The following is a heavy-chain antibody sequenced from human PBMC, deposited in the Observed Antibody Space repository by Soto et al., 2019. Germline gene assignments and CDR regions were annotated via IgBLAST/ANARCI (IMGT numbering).Heavy chain of an antibody. J-gene: IGHJ2*01. V-gene: IGHV4-30-4*01. D-gene: IGHD5-12*01. CDR1: AGSIRSGDYY. CDR3: AGHLSTTMPVYWYFDL. CDR2: IDHSGSA. Sequence: TLSLTCTVSAGSIRSGDYYWTWIRQPPGKGLERIGYIDHSGSAYYNPSLKSRATISIDTSNNQFSLKMTSVTAADTAVYYCAGHLSTTMPVYWYFDLWGRGTLVTVSS.